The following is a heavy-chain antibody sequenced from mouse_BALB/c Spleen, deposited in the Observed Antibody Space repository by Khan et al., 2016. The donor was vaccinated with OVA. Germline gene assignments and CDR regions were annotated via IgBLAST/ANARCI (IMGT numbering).Heavy chain of an antibody. J-gene: IGHJ2*01. Sequence: EVQLQESGPDLVKPSQSLSLTCTVTGYSITSGYSWHWIRQFPGNKLEWMGYIHYSGSTNYNPSLKSRISITRATSKNQFFLQLNSVTNEDTATSYCARGNSFLRLGFDYWGQGTTLTVSS. CDR2: IHYSGST. V-gene: IGHV3-1*02. CDR1: GYSITSGYS. CDR3: ARGNSFLRLGFDY. D-gene: IGHD1-2*01.